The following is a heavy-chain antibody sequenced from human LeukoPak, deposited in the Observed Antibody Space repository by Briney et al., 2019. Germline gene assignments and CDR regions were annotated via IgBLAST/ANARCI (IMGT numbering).Heavy chain of an antibody. CDR3: AKWKYSNSGIDDY. D-gene: IGHD6-6*01. CDR1: GFTFSSYA. CDR2: ISGSGDNT. V-gene: IGHV3-23*01. Sequence: GGSLRLFCAASGFTFSSYAMSWVRQVPGKGLEWVSVISGSGDNTYYADSVKGRFTISRDNSKNMLYLQMNSLRAEDTAVYYCAKWKYSNSGIDDYWGQGTLVTVSS. J-gene: IGHJ4*02.